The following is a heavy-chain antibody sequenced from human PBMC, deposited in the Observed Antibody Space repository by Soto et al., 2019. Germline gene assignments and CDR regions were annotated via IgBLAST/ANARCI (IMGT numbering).Heavy chain of an antibody. CDR1: GFTFSDYG. V-gene: IGHV3-33*01. D-gene: IGHD1-7*01. Sequence: QPGGSLRLSCVASGFTFSDYGIHWVRQAPDKGLEWVAVVWFDGSIQYYGDSVKGRFTISRDNSNNTVDHQMNNLRAEDTAVYYCARVDFGGNSYYFDYWGQGTPVTVSS. CDR2: VWFDGSIQ. J-gene: IGHJ4*02. CDR3: ARVDFGGNSYYFDY.